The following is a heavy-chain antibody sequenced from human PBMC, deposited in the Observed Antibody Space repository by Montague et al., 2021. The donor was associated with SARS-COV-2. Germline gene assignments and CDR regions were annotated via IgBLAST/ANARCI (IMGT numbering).Heavy chain of an antibody. J-gene: IGHJ4*02. V-gene: IGHV6-1*01. CDR1: GDSVARTAAA. CDR2: TYHRSEWHT. D-gene: IGHD6-19*01. CDR3: ASGWTLFD. Sequence: CAISGDSVARTAAAWKGIGQAPSRGLEWLGRTYHRSEWHTDYAVSVEGRLAIDADTSKNQFSLQLHSVTPEDSAVYYCASGWTLFDWGQGTLVTVSS.